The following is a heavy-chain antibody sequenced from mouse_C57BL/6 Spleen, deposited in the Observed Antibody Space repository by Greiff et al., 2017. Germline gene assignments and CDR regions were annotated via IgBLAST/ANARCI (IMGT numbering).Heavy chain of an antibody. D-gene: IGHD2-1*01. CDR3: ARELIYYGNYVYY. CDR2: INPGSGGT. Sequence: QVQLQQSGAELVRPGTSVKVSCKASGYAFTNYLIEWVKQRPGQGLEWIGVINPGSGGTDYNEKFKGKATLTADKSSSTAYMQLSSLTSDDSAVYCFARELIYYGNYVYYWGQGTTLTVSS. J-gene: IGHJ2*01. CDR1: GYAFTNYL. V-gene: IGHV1-54*01.